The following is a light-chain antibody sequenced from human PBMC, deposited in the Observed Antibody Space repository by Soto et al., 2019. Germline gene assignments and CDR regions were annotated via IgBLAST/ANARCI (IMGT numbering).Light chain of an antibody. V-gene: IGKV3-15*01. J-gene: IGKJ1*01. CDR2: GAS. CDR1: QSVSSN. CDR3: QLYGISPWR. Sequence: IVMTQSPATLSVSQRERATLSCRASQSVSSNFAWYQQTPGQAPRLLIYGASTRATGIPVRFSGSWSGADFILSISRLEPEDFAVYYCQLYGISPWRFGHGTMVDIK.